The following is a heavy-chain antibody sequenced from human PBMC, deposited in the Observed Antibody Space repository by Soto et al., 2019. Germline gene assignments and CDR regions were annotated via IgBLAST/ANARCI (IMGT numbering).Heavy chain of an antibody. CDR1: GGTFGSYA. Sequence: SVKVSCKASGGTFGSYAISWVRQAPGQGLEWMGGIIPIFGTANYAQKSQGRVTITADESTSTAYMELSSLRSEDTAVYYCARDGVIAAAGTRYFDYWGQGTMVTVSS. D-gene: IGHD6-13*01. J-gene: IGHJ4*02. V-gene: IGHV1-69*13. CDR3: ARDGVIAAAGTRYFDY. CDR2: IIPIFGTA.